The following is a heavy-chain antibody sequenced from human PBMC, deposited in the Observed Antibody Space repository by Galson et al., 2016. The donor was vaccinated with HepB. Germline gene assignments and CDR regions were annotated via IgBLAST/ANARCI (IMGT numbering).Heavy chain of an antibody. J-gene: IGHJ4*02. V-gene: IGHV3-23*01. CDR2: GYGGGGGP. Sequence: CAASGFTFSSYAMTWVRQAPGKGLEWVSAGYGGGGGPHYADSVKGRFTMSRDISRNTLYLQMNSLRAEDTAVYYCARCERYGSGWYGKNDYWGQGTLVTVSS. D-gene: IGHD6-13*01. CDR3: ARCERYGSGWYGKNDY. CDR1: GFTFSSYA.